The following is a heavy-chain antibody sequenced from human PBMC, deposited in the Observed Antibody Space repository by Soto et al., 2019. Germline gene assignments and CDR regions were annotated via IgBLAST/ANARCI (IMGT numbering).Heavy chain of an antibody. J-gene: IGHJ3*02. Sequence: GGSLRLSCAASGFTFSSYGMHWVRQAPGKGLEWVAVISYDGSNKYYADSVKGRFTISRDNSKNTLYLQMNSLRAEDTAVYYCAKTLYYYDSSGYLAAFDIWGQGTMVTVSS. CDR3: AKTLYYYDSSGYLAAFDI. CDR2: ISYDGSNK. CDR1: GFTFSSYG. V-gene: IGHV3-30*18. D-gene: IGHD3-22*01.